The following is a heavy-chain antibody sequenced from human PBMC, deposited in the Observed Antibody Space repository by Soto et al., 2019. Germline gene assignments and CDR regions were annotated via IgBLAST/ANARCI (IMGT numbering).Heavy chain of an antibody. CDR1: GGSISSGGYS. CDR3: ARAHYGDYGYGMDV. J-gene: IGHJ6*02. CDR2: IYHGGYT. V-gene: IGHV4-30-2*01. Sequence: QLQLQESGSGLVKPSQTLSLTCAVSGGSISSGGYSWSWIRQPPGKGLEWIGYIYHGGYTYYNPSLKSRVTISVDRSKNQFSRKLSSVTAADTAVYYCARAHYGDYGYGMDVWGQGTTVTVSS. D-gene: IGHD4-17*01.